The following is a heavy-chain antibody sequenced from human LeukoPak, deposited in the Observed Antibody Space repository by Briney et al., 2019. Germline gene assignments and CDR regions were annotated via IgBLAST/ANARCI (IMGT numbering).Heavy chain of an antibody. V-gene: IGHV1-69*13. J-gene: IGHJ6*02. CDR2: IIPIFGTA. CDR1: GGTFSSYA. Sequence: ASVKVSCKASGGTFSSYAISWVRQAPGQGLEWMGGIIPIFGTANYAQKFQGRVMITADESTSTAYMELSSLRSEDTAVYYCASTYSSSSFITYYYGMDVWGQGTTVTVSS. CDR3: ASTYSSSSFITYYYGMDV. D-gene: IGHD6-6*01.